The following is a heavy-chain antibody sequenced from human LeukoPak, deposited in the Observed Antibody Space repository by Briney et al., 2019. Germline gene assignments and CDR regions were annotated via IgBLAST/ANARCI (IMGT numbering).Heavy chain of an antibody. D-gene: IGHD4-17*01. CDR3: ARAVSNDYAAH. J-gene: IGHJ4*02. V-gene: IGHV3-53*01. CDR2: IYNGGST. Sequence: GGSLRLSCAASGFTFSSYSMNWVRQAPGKGLEWVSIIYNGGSTYYADSVKGRFTMSRDNSKNTLYLQMNSLRAEDTAVYYCARAVSNDYAAHWGQGTLVTVSS. CDR1: GFTFSSYS.